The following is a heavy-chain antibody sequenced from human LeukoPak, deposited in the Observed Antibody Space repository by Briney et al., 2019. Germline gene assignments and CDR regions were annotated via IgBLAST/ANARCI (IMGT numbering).Heavy chain of an antibody. D-gene: IGHD2-2*01. CDR2: ISTSSSYI. CDR3: AKDRHAPGRYCSSTSCFPFDS. CDR1: GFTFSSSD. J-gene: IGHJ5*01. Sequence: AGGSLRLSCAASGFTFSSSDMNWVRQAPGKGLEWVSSISTSSSYIYYADSVKGRFTVSRDNARKSLYLQMNSLRAEDTAVYYCAKDRHAPGRYCSSTSCFPFDSWGQGTLVTVSS. V-gene: IGHV3-21*04.